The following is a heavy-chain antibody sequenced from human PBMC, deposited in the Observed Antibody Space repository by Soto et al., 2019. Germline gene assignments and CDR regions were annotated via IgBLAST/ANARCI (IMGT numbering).Heavy chain of an antibody. CDR2: IIPIFGAA. CDR3: ARGYYYDSSGYYSNAYYFDY. V-gene: IGHV1-69*01. CDR1: GGTFSSYA. J-gene: IGHJ4*02. Sequence: QVQLVQSGAEVQKPGSSVKVSCKASGGTFSSYAISWVRQAPGQGLEWMGGIIPIFGAANYAQKFQGRVTITADESTSTAYMELGSLRSEDTAVYYCARGYYYDSSGYYSNAYYFDYWGQGTLVTVSS. D-gene: IGHD3-22*01.